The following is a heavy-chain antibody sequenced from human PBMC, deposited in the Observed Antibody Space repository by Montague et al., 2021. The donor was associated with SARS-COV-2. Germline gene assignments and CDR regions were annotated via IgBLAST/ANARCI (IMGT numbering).Heavy chain of an antibody. V-gene: IGHV4-59*01. CDR3: ARGPDHYDFWSGYYYYYMDV. Sequence: SETLSLTCTVSGGSISSYYWSWTRQPPGKGLEWIGYIYYSGSTNYNPSLKSRVTISVDTSENQLSLKLSSVTAADTAVYYCARGPDHYDFWSGYYYYYMDVWGKGTTVTVSS. D-gene: IGHD3-3*01. CDR2: IYYSGST. J-gene: IGHJ6*03. CDR1: GGSISSYY.